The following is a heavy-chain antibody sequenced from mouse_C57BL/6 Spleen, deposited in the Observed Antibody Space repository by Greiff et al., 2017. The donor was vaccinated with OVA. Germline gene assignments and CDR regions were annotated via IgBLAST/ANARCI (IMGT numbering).Heavy chain of an antibody. D-gene: IGHD1-1*01. CDR1: GYAFTNYL. CDR2: INPGSGGT. Sequence: VQLQQSGAELVKPGTSVKVSCKASGYAFTNYLIEWVKQRPGQGLEWIGVINPGSGGTNYNEKFKGKATLTVDTSSSTAYMQLSSLTSEDSAVYFCARSGYCGTGAMDYWGQGTSVTVSS. CDR3: ARSGYCGTGAMDY. V-gene: IGHV1-54*01. J-gene: IGHJ4*01.